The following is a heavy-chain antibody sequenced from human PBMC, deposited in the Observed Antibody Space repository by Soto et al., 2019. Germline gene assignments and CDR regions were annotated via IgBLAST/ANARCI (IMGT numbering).Heavy chain of an antibody. CDR2: IGGRGDNT. D-gene: IGHD1-26*01. J-gene: IGHJ4*02. CDR3: SKHGGSPDHFAS. V-gene: IGHV3-23*01. Sequence: EVQLLESGGVLVQPGGSLRLSCEASGFTFSTYDMIWVRQAPGKGLKWVSSIGGRGDNTYYADSVKGRFTNSRDNSKNRLYLQVNSLRAEDTARYYCSKHGGSPDHFASWGRGTLVPVS. CDR1: GFTFSTYD.